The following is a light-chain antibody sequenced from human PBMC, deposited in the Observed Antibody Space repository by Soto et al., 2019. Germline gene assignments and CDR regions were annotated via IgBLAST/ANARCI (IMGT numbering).Light chain of an antibody. CDR3: SSYAGINNLGV. CDR1: SSDVGAYNY. CDR2: DVS. Sequence: QSALTQPRSVSGSPGQSVTISCTGTSSDVGAYNYVSWYQQHPGKVPKLMIYDVSRRPSGVPDRFSGSKSGNTASLTVSGLQAEDEADYYCSSYAGINNLGVFGTGTKLTVL. V-gene: IGLV2-11*01. J-gene: IGLJ1*01.